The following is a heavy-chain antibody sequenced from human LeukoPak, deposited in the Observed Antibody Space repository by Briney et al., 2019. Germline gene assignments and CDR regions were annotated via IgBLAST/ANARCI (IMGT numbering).Heavy chain of an antibody. CDR2: IYTSGST. CDR1: GGSISIYY. Sequence: ASETLSLTCTVSGGSISIYYWSWIRQPAGKGLEWIGRIYTSGSTNYNPSLKSRVTMSVDTSKNQFSLKLSSVTAADTAVYYRARLAKDDSSGYYTYWGQGTLVTVSS. J-gene: IGHJ4*02. CDR3: ARLAKDDSSGYYTY. V-gene: IGHV4-4*07. D-gene: IGHD3-22*01.